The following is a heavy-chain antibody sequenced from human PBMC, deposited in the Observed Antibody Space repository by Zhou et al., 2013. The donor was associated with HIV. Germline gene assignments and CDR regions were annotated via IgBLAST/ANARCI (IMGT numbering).Heavy chain of an antibody. Sequence: VQLQESGPGLVKPSETLSLTCSVSGGSISSHYWSWIRQPPGKALEWIGFIYYSGSTSYNPSLKSRVTISVDTSKNQLSLKLTSLSAADTAIYYCAVYCTSISCYWGATWGQGTLVTVSS. CDR1: GGSISSHY. V-gene: IGHV4-59*11. D-gene: IGHD3-22*01. CDR3: AVYCTSISCYWGAT. CDR2: IYYSGST. J-gene: IGHJ5*02.